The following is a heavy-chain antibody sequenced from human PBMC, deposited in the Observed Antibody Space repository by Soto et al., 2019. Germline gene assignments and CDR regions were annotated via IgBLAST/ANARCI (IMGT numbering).Heavy chain of an antibody. Sequence: ALCLTCTVSGVSLREFGHFWTWIRQRPGRGLEWIGYSTYTGVTYYSPSLQSRISISVDTSKNQFSLTLNSVTAADTAVYYCATDSGGPQLKRFEAWGHGTLVTVSS. CDR2: STYTGVT. J-gene: IGHJ4*03. V-gene: IGHV4-31*03. CDR1: GVSLREFGHF. D-gene: IGHD3-16*01. CDR3: ATDSGGPQLKRFEA.